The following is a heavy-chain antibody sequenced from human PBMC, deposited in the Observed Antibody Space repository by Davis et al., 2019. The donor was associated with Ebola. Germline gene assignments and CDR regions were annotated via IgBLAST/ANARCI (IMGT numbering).Heavy chain of an antibody. J-gene: IGHJ6*02. D-gene: IGHD3-3*01. V-gene: IGHV3-30*04. Sequence: GESLKISCTASGFTFGDYAMSWFRQAPGKGLEWVAVISYDGSNKYYADSVKGRFTISRDNSKNTLYLQMNSLRAEDTAVYYCARDTLTIFGGDLTYYYYGMDVWGQGTTVTVSS. CDR1: GFTFGDYA. CDR3: ARDTLTIFGGDLTYYYYGMDV. CDR2: ISYDGSNK.